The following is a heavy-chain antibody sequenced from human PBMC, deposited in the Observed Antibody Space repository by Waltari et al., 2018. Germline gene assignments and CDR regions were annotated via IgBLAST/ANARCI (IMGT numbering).Heavy chain of an antibody. D-gene: IGHD3-10*01. J-gene: IGHJ4*02. CDR2: IIPIFGTA. CDR3: ASPRWFREFTFDY. V-gene: IGHV1-69*05. CDR1: GGTFSSYA. Sequence: VQLVQSGAEVKKPGSSVKVSCKASGGTFSSYAISWVRQAPGQGLEWMGGIIPIFGTANYAQKFQGRVTITTDESTSTAYMELSSLRSEDTALYYCASPRWFREFTFDYWGQGTLVTVSS.